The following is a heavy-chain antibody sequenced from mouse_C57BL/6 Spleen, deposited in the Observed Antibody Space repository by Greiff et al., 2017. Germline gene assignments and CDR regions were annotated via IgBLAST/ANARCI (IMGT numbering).Heavy chain of an antibody. V-gene: IGHV3-6*01. CDR2: ISYDGSN. CDR1: GYSITSGYY. Sequence: EVQLKESGPGLVKPSQSLSLTCSVTGYSITSGYYWNWIRQFPGNKLEWMGYISYDGSNNYNPSLKNRISITRDTAKNQFFLKLNSVTTEDTATYYCARLGRYYAMDYWGQGTSVTVSS. J-gene: IGHJ4*01. D-gene: IGHD4-1*01. CDR3: ARLGRYYAMDY.